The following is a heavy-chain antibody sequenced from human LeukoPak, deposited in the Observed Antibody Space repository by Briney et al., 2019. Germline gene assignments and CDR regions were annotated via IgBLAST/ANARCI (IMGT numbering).Heavy chain of an antibody. Sequence: ASVKVSCKASGYTFTGYYMHWVRQAPGQGLEWMGWINPNSGGTNYAQKFQGRVTMTRDTSISTAYMELSSLRSEDTAVYYCATEVWGSPIYYYYGMDVWGQGTTVTVSS. D-gene: IGHD3-16*01. CDR1: GYTFTGYY. CDR3: ATEVWGSPIYYYYGMDV. J-gene: IGHJ6*02. V-gene: IGHV1-2*02. CDR2: INPNSGGT.